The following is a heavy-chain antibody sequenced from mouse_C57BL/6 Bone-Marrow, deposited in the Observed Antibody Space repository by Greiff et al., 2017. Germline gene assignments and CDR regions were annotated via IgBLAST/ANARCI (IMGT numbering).Heavy chain of an antibody. CDR2: MHPNGGSP. V-gene: IGHV1-64*01. D-gene: IGHD2-4*01. Sequence: QVQLQQPGAELVKPGASVKLSCKASGYTFTNYWMHWVKQRPGQGLEWIGMMHPNGGSPDYNEKFKSEAILSVDKSSRTAYMELSSLTSEDSAVYYCARSYDYDDYTMDYWGQGTSVTVSS. CDR3: ARSYDYDDYTMDY. CDR1: GYTFTNYW. J-gene: IGHJ4*01.